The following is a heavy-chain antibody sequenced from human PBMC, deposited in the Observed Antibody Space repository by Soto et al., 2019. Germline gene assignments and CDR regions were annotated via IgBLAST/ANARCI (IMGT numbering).Heavy chain of an antibody. CDR1: GGTFSSYA. J-gene: IGHJ4*02. D-gene: IGHD2-15*01. V-gene: IGHV1-69*13. CDR3: ARVRYCSGGSCYYFDY. CDR2: IIPIFGTA. Sequence: ASVKVSCKASGGTFSSYAISWVRQAPRQGLEWMGGIIPIFGTANYAQKFQGRVTITADESTSTAYMELSSLRSEDTAVYYCARVRYCSGGSCYYFDYWGQGTLVTVSS.